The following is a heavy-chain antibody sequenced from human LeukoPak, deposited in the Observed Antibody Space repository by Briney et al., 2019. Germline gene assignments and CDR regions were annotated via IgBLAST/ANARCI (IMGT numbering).Heavy chain of an antibody. D-gene: IGHD2-8*01. CDR2: VYYSGST. Sequence: PSETLSLTCTVSGGSISSSSNYWGWIRQAPGKGLEWIGNVYYSGSTFYNPSLKSRVTISVDTSKNQFSLKLRSVTAADTAIYYCARASFNVVFGNWFDPWGQGTLVTVSS. J-gene: IGHJ5*02. CDR3: ARASFNVVFGNWFDP. CDR1: GGSISSSSNY. V-gene: IGHV4-39*01.